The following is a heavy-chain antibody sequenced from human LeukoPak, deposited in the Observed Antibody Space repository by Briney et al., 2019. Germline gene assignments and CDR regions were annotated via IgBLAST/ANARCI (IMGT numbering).Heavy chain of an antibody. Sequence: SETLSLTCAVYGGSFSGYYWSWIRQPPGKGLEWIGEINHSGSTNYNPSLKSRVTISVDTSKNQFSLKLSSVTAADTAVYYCARGRSYYYGSGSLRGRTYYYGMDVWGQGTTVTVSS. J-gene: IGHJ6*02. CDR2: INHSGST. CDR1: GGSFSGYY. D-gene: IGHD3-10*01. V-gene: IGHV4-34*01. CDR3: ARGRSYYYGSGSLRGRTYYYGMDV.